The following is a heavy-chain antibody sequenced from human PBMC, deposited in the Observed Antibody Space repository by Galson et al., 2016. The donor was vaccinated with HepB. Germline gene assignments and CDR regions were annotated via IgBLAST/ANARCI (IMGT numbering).Heavy chain of an antibody. CDR3: ARLRHRRGPFLGAFDV. J-gene: IGHJ3*01. CDR1: RYDFNNYW. V-gene: IGHV5-51*01. D-gene: IGHD3-10*01. CDR2: VYPGDSET. Sequence: QSGAEVKKPGDSLKISCRDSRYDFNNYWIGWLRQRPGKGLEWMGIVYPGDSETKYSPAFQAQVTISADRSITTAYLQWRGLRTSDTAMYYCARLRHRRGPFLGAFDVWGQGTMVIVSS.